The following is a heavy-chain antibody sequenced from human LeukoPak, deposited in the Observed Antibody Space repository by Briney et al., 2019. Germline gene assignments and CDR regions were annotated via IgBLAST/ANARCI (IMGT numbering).Heavy chain of an antibody. CDR2: IDSDGSST. D-gene: IGHD1-26*01. J-gene: IGHJ4*02. V-gene: IGHV3-74*01. CDR3: AGVGATTPFDY. CDR1: GFTLSSYW. Sequence: GGSLRLSCAASGFTLSSYWMYWVRQAPGKGLVWVSRIDSDGSSTRYADSVKGRFTISRDNAKNTVYLQMTSLRAEDTAMYYCAGVGATTPFDYWGQGILVTVSS.